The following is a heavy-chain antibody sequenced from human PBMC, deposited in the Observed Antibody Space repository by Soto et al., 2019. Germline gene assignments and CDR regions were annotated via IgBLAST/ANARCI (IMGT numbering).Heavy chain of an antibody. J-gene: IGHJ3*02. D-gene: IGHD3-9*01. V-gene: IGHV3-21*01. Sequence: GGSLRLSCVASGFMFTKSTMNWVRQAPGKGLEWVSSITSASDYIFYADSVKGRFTISRDNANNSLYLQMNSLRAEDAAVYYCARVGTGSSTPLDIWGQGTMVTVSS. CDR3: ARVGTGSSTPLDI. CDR2: ITSASDYI. CDR1: GFMFTKST.